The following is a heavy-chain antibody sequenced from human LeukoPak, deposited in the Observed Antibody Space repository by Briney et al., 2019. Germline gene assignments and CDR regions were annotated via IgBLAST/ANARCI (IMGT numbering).Heavy chain of an antibody. D-gene: IGHD2-2*01. CDR2: INPSGGTT. V-gene: IGHV1-46*01. Sequence: ASVKVSCKASGYTFTTYYVHWVRQAPGQGLEWMGIINPSGGTTSYEQKFQGRLTMTRDMSTSTVFMELSSLRADDTAVYYCAKDWDQLLYYFDYWGQGTLVTVSS. J-gene: IGHJ4*02. CDR1: GYTFTTYY. CDR3: AKDWDQLLYYFDY.